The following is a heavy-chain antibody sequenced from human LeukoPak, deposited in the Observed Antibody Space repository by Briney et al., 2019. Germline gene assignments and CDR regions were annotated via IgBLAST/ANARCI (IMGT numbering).Heavy chain of an antibody. CDR3: ARTTYGDY. Sequence: GGSLRLFCAASGLTLCSYWMTWVRQAPRKGLEWAAAIKEDGSETYYVDSVKGRFTISRDNAKNSLYLQMSSLRVEDTAVYYCARTTYGDYWGQGTLVTVSS. V-gene: IGHV3-7*02. D-gene: IGHD1-1*01. J-gene: IGHJ4*02. CDR1: GLTLCSYW. CDR2: IKEDGSET.